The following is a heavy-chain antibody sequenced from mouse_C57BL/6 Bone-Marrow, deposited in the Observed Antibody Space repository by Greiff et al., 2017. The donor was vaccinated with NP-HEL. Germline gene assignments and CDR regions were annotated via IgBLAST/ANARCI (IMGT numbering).Heavy chain of an antibody. CDR3: ARHLYAMDY. J-gene: IGHJ4*01. Sequence: EVKLQQSGPELVKPGASVKISCKASGYTFTDYYMNWVKQSHGKSLEWIGDINPNNGGTSYNQKFKGKATLTVDKSSSTAYMELRSLTSEDSAVYYCARHLYAMDYWGQGTSVTVSS. CDR2: INPNNGGT. V-gene: IGHV1-26*01. CDR1: GYTFTDYY.